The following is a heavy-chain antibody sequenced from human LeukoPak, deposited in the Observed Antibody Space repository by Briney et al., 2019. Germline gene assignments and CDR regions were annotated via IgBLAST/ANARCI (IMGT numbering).Heavy chain of an antibody. CDR2: ISSSSIYR. J-gene: IGHJ2*01. V-gene: IGHV3-21*01. D-gene: IGHD3-22*01. CDR1: GFTFSAYS. CDR3: ARAPVYYDESRGHLKISNWYLDL. Sequence: GRSLRLSCAASGFTFSAYSMNWVRQAPGKGLEWVSSISSSSIYRYYGDSVKGRFTISGDNAKNSLYLQMNSLRAEDTAVFYCARAPVYYDESRGHLKISNWYLDLWGRGTLVTVSS.